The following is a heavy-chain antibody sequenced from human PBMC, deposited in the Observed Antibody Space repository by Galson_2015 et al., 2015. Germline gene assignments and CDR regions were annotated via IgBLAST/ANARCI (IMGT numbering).Heavy chain of an antibody. CDR2: IYPGDSDT. CDR3: ATVSVAGVDY. Sequence: QSGAEVKKPGESLQISCTGSGYSFPRYRIGWVRQMPGKGLEWMGIIYPGDSDTRYSPSFQGQVTISADKSISTAYLQWSSLKASDPAMYYCATVSVAGVDYWGQGTLVTVSS. J-gene: IGHJ4*02. D-gene: IGHD6-19*01. V-gene: IGHV5-51*01. CDR1: GYSFPRYR.